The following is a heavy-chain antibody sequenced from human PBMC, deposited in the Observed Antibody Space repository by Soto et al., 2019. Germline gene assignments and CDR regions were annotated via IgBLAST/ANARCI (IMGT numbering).Heavy chain of an antibody. J-gene: IGHJ5*02. CDR1: GGSISSGGYS. CDR3: ARDFGDCGGGYWFDP. CDR2: IYHIGST. V-gene: IGHV4-30-2*01. Sequence: SETLSLTCAVSGGSISSGGYSWSWIRQPPGKGLEWIGYIYHIGSTHYNPSLKSRVTISIDMPKNQFSLKLTSLTAADTAVYYCARDFGDCGGGYWFDPCGDGTLVTFSS. D-gene: IGHD2-21*02.